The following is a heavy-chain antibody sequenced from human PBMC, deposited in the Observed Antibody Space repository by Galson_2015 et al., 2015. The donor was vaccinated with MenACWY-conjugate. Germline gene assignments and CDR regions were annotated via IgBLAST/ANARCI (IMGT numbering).Heavy chain of an antibody. Sequence: QSGAEVKKPGESLKISCKGSGYKFSNYWIGWVRQMPGKGLEWMGNIYPVDSDTKYSPSFEGQVTISADKSITTAYLQWSSLEASDTAIYYCARHSGSGGNQYWYFDLWGRGTLVTVSS. CDR3: ARHSGSGGNQYWYFDL. J-gene: IGHJ2*01. D-gene: IGHD4-23*01. V-gene: IGHV5-51*01. CDR2: IYPVDSDT. CDR1: GYKFSNYW.